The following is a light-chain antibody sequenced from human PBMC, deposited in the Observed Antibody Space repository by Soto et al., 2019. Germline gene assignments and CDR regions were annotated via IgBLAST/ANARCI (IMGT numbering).Light chain of an antibody. CDR3: CSYAGTVAYV. V-gene: IGLV2-23*02. Sequence: QSALTQPASVSGSPGQSITISCAGTGSDVGAYNLVSWYQQHPGKAPKLIICKVNTRPYGISNRFSGSKSGDTASLTISGLQAEYEADYFCCSYAGTVAYVFGTGTKLTVL. J-gene: IGLJ1*01. CDR2: KVN. CDR1: GSDVGAYNL.